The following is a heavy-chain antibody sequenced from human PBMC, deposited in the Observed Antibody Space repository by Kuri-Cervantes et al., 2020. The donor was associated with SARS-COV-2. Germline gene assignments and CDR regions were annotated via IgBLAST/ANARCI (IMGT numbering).Heavy chain of an antibody. Sequence: LSLTCVASGFNFSRTDMHWVRQAPGKGLEWVAFISYDGKNKKCIASGKGRFTISRDNAKNSLYLQMTSLRAEDTAIYYCARTTYGDYYWYGMDVWGQGTTVTASS. CDR3: ARTTYGDYYWYGMDV. J-gene: IGHJ6*02. D-gene: IGHD4-17*01. CDR2: ISYDGKNK. V-gene: IGHV3-30*03. CDR1: GFNFSRTD.